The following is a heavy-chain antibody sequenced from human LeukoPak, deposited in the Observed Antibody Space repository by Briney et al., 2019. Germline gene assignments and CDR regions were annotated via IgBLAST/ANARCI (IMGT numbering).Heavy chain of an antibody. Sequence: GGSLRLSCAASGFTFSSYAMSWVRQAPGKGLEWVSAISGSGGSTYYADSVKGPFTISRDNSKNTLYLQMKSLRAEDTALYYCAKSPLHTGTTRVWFDPWGQGALVTVSS. CDR2: ISGSGGST. CDR3: AKSPLHTGTTRVWFDP. J-gene: IGHJ5*02. D-gene: IGHD1-1*01. V-gene: IGHV3-23*01. CDR1: GFTFSSYA.